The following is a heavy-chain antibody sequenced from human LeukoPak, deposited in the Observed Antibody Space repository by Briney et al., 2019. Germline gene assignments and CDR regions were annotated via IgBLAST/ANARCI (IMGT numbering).Heavy chain of an antibody. CDR3: ARDRNPGGFDP. CDR1: GGSISSGSYY. CDR2: IYTSGST. Sequence: SETLSLTCTVSGGSISSGSYYWSWIRQPAGKGLEWIGRIYTSGSTNYSPSLKSRVTISVDTSKNQFSLKLSSVTAADTAVYYCARDRNPGGFDPWGQGTLVTVSS. J-gene: IGHJ5*02. V-gene: IGHV4-61*02.